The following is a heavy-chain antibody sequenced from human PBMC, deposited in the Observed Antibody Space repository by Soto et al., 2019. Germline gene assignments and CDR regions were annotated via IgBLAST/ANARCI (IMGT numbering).Heavy chain of an antibody. D-gene: IGHD5-18*01. V-gene: IGHV4-59*08. CDR3: ARHFGYSYGFDY. J-gene: IGHJ4*02. CDR1: GGSISSYY. Sequence: SETLSLTCTVSGGSISSYYWSWIRQPPGKGLEWIGYIYYSGSTNYNPSLKSRVTISVDTSKNQFSLKLSSVTAADTAVYYCARHFGYSYGFDYWGQGTLVTVSS. CDR2: IYYSGST.